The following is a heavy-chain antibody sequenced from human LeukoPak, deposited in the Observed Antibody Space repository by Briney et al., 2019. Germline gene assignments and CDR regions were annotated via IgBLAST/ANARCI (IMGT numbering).Heavy chain of an antibody. CDR3: ARHPGY. CDR1: GGSISSSGYF. CDR2: IYYSEIT. V-gene: IGHV4-39*01. Sequence: SSETLSLTCTVSGGSISSSGYFWGWIRQPPGEGLEWIGSIYYSEITYYSPSLKSRVTISVDTSRNQFSLKLSSVTAADTAVYYCARHPGYWGQGTLVTVSS. J-gene: IGHJ4*02.